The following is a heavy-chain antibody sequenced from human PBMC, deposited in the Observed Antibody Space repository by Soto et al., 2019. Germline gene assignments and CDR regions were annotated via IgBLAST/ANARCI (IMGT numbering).Heavy chain of an antibody. CDR2: INHSGST. CDR3: ARGVSYGDYDRNQEFGY. Sequence: PSETLSLTCTVSGGSISGYYWSWIRQPPGKGLEWIGEINHSGSTNYNPSLKSRVTISVDTSKNQFSLKLSSVTAADTAVYYCARGVSYGDYDRNQEFGYWGQGTLVTVSS. D-gene: IGHD4-17*01. J-gene: IGHJ4*02. V-gene: IGHV4-34*01. CDR1: GGSISGYY.